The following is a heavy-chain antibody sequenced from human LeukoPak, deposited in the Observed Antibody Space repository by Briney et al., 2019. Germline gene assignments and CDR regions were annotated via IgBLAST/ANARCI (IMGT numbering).Heavy chain of an antibody. CDR2: INTDGSTT. V-gene: IGHV3-74*01. J-gene: IGHJ4*02. CDR3: ARDLGACPDY. D-gene: IGHD3-16*01. CDR1: GFTFSSYW. Sequence: GSLRLSCAASGFTFSSYWMHWVRQAPGKGLVWVSRINTDGSTTTYADSVKGRFTISRDNAKNTLYLQMDSLRAEDRAVYYCARDLGACPDYWGQGTLVTVSS.